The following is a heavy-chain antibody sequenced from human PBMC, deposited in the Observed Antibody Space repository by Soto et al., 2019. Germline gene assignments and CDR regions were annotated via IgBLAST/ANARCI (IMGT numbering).Heavy chain of an antibody. Sequence: GGSLRLSCAASGFTFSSYGMHWVRQAPGKGLEWVAVISYDGSNKYYADSVKGRFTISRDNSKNTLYLQMNSLRAEDTAVYYCARDSSTSYNYYYGMDVWGQGTTVTVSS. CDR2: ISYDGSNK. V-gene: IGHV3-30*03. CDR1: GFTFSSYG. CDR3: ARDSSTSYNYYYGMDV. J-gene: IGHJ6*02. D-gene: IGHD2-2*01.